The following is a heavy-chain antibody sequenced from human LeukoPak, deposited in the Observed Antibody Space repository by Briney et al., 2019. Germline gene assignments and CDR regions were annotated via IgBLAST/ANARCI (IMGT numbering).Heavy chain of an antibody. D-gene: IGHD3-16*01. V-gene: IGHV4-39*07. CDR1: GGSISSSSYY. Sequence: SETLSLTCTVSGGSISSSSYYWGWIRQPPGKGLEWIGSIYYSGSTYYNPSLKSRVTISVDTSKNQFSLKLSSVTAADTAVYYCARDGGGLLYWGQGTLVTVSS. CDR3: ARDGGGLLY. J-gene: IGHJ4*02. CDR2: IYYSGST.